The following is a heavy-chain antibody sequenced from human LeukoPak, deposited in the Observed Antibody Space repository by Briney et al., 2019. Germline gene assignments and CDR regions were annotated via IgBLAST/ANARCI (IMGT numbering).Heavy chain of an antibody. D-gene: IGHD2-15*01. CDR3: ASYLGYCSGGSCYLNWFDP. J-gene: IGHJ5*02. Sequence: SENLSLTCTVSGGSISSSSYYWGWIRQPPGKGLEWIGSIYYSGSTYYNPSLKSRVTISVDASKNQFSLKLSSVTAADTAVYYCASYLGYCSGGSCYLNWFDPWGQGTLVTVSS. CDR1: GGSISSSSYY. V-gene: IGHV4-39*01. CDR2: IYYSGST.